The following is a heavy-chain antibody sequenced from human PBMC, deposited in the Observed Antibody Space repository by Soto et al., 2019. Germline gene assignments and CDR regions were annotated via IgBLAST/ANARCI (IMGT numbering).Heavy chain of an antibody. CDR1: GGTFSSYA. D-gene: IGHD6-13*01. CDR3: ARPFRIAAAPQFAFDI. J-gene: IGHJ3*02. Sequence: ASVKVSCKASGGTFSSYAISWVRQAPGQGLEWMGGIIPIFGTANYAQKFQGGVTITADESTSTAYMELSSLRSEDTAVYYCARPFRIAAAPQFAFDIWGQGTMVTVSS. CDR2: IIPIFGTA. V-gene: IGHV1-69*13.